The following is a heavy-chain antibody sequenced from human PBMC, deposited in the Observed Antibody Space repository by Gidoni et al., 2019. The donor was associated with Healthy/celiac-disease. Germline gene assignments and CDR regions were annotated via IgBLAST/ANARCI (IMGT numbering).Heavy chain of an antibody. D-gene: IGHD6-6*01. CDR2: IWYDGSNK. V-gene: IGHV3-33*01. J-gene: IGHJ4*02. CDR3: ARDYGDPYIAARLNLFDY. Sequence: QVQLVESGGGGVQPGRSLRLSCAASGFTMSSDGMHWVRQAPGKGLEWVAVIWYDGSNKYYADSVKGRFTISRDNSKNTLYLQMNSLRAEDTAVYYCARDYGDPYIAARLNLFDYWGQGTLVTVSS. CDR1: GFTMSSDG.